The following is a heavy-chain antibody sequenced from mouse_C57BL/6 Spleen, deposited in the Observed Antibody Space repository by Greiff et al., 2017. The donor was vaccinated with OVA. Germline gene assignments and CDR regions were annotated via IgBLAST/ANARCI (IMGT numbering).Heavy chain of an antibody. V-gene: IGHV6-3*01. CDR1: GFTFSNYW. CDR2: IRLKSDNYAT. Sequence: DVHLVESGGGLVQPGGSMKLSCVASGFTFSNYWMNWVRQSPEKGLEWVAQIRLKSDNYATHYAESVKGRFTTSRDDSKSSVYLQMNNLRAEDTGIYYCTGELGPAYWGQGTLVTVSA. J-gene: IGHJ3*01. CDR3: TGELGPAY. D-gene: IGHD4-1*01.